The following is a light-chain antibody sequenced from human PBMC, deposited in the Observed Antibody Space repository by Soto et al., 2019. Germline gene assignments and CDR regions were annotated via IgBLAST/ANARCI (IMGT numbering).Light chain of an antibody. CDR1: QGISNY. Sequence: DIQMTQSPSSLSASVGDRVTITCRASQGISNYLAWYQQKPGKVPKLLIYKASNLESGVPSRFSGSGSGTEFTLTINSLQPDDFASYYCQQYYSYWTFGQGTKVDIK. CDR2: KAS. J-gene: IGKJ1*01. V-gene: IGKV1-5*03. CDR3: QQYYSYWT.